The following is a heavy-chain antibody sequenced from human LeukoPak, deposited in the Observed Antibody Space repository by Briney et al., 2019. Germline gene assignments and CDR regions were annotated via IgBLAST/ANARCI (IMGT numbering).Heavy chain of an antibody. CDR3: ARDLGGIYDSSMGFDY. CDR1: GGTFSSYA. J-gene: IGHJ4*02. V-gene: IGHV1-69*13. CDR2: IIPIFGTA. Sequence: GASVKVSCKASGGTFSSYAISWVRQAPGQGLEWMGGIIPIFGTANYAQKFQGRATITADESTSTAYMELSSLRSEDTAVYYCARDLGGIYDSSMGFDYWGQGTLVTVSS. D-gene: IGHD3-22*01.